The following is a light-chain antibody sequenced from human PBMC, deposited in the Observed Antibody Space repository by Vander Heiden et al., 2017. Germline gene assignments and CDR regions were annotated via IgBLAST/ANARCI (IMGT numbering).Light chain of an antibody. CDR3: QQYFSTPYT. J-gene: IGKJ2*01. CDR2: WAS. Sequence: DIVMTQSPDSLAVCLAERATINCKSSQSVLYISNNQNYLAWYQQKPGQPPKLLIYWASTRESGVPDRFSGSGSGTDFTLTISSLEAEDVAVYYCQQYFSTPYTFGQGTKLEIK. CDR1: QSVLYISNNQNY. V-gene: IGKV4-1*01.